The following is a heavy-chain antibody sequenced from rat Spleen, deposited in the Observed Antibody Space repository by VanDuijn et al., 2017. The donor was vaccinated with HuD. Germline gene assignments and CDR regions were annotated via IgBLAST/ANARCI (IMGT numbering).Heavy chain of an antibody. Sequence: EVQLVESDGGLVQPGRSLKLSCVASGFTFSDYNMAWVRQTPTEGLEWVANIRQDGSNIYYRDSVKGRFSISRDNAKSTLYLQMDSLRSEDTATYYCVRHDDYWGQGVMVTVSS. CDR3: VRHDDY. CDR2: IRQDGSNI. CDR1: GFTFSDYN. J-gene: IGHJ2*01. V-gene: IGHV5-29*01.